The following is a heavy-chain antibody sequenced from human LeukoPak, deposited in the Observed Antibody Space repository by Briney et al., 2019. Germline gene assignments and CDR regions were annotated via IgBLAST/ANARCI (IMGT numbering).Heavy chain of an antibody. J-gene: IGHJ4*02. CDR1: GGSFSGYY. CDR3: ARGVATGTTALYYFDY. D-gene: IGHD1-1*01. CDR2: INHSGST. V-gene: IGHV4-34*01. Sequence: SETLSLTCAVYGGSFSGYYWSWIRPPPGKGLEWIGEINHSGSTNYNPSLKSRVTISVDTSKNQFSLKLSSVTAADTAVYYCARGVATGTTALYYFDYWGQGTLVTVSS.